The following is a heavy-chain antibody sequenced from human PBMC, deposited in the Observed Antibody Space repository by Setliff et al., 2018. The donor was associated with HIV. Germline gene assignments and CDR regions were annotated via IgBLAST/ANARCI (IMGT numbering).Heavy chain of an antibody. CDR1: GGSIRSTSYY. J-gene: IGHJ6*03. CDR2: IYYSWST. D-gene: IGHD3-22*01. V-gene: IGHV4-39*01. CDR3: ARNLLHYDSSGLRWNXXYYYMDV. Sequence: PSETLSLTCTVSGGSIRSTSYYWGWIRQPPGKGLEWIGSIYYSWSTYYNPSLKSRVTISVDTSKNQFSLKLSSVTAADTAVYYCARNLLHYDSSGLRWNXXYYYMDVWGKGTTVTVSS.